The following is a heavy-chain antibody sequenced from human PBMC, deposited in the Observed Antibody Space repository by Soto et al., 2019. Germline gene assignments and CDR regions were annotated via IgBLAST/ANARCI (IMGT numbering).Heavy chain of an antibody. Sequence: SVKVSCKAPGFTFTSSAMQWVRQARGQRLEWIGWIVVGSGNTNYAQKFQERVTITRDMSTSTAYMELSSLRSEDTAVYYCAATGCSSTSCPYYYYMDVWGKGTTVTVSS. D-gene: IGHD2-2*01. CDR1: GFTFTSSA. J-gene: IGHJ6*03. CDR3: AATGCSSTSCPYYYYMDV. CDR2: IVVGSGNT. V-gene: IGHV1-58*02.